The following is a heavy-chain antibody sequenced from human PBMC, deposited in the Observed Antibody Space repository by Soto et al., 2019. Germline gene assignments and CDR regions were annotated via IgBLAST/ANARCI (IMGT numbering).Heavy chain of an antibody. Sequence: PSETLSLTCTVSGGSISSSSYYWGWIRQPPGKGLEWIGSIDYSGSTYYNPSLKSRVTISVDTSKNQFSLKLSSVTAADTAVYYCASSGPLLRYFDWSTDAFDIWGQGTMVT. CDR2: IDYSGST. CDR1: GGSISSSSYY. V-gene: IGHV4-39*01. CDR3: ASSGPLLRYFDWSTDAFDI. J-gene: IGHJ3*02. D-gene: IGHD3-9*01.